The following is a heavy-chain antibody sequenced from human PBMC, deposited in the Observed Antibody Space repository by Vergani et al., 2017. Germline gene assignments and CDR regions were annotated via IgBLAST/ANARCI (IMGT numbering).Heavy chain of an antibody. CDR2: IYWNDDK. V-gene: IGHV2-5*01. CDR3: AHRDIFGSNYEYFDY. CDR1: GFSVSSSGVG. J-gene: IGHJ4*02. D-gene: IGHD4-11*01. Sequence: QITLKESGPTLVKPTQTLTLTCTVSGFSVSSSGVGVAWIRQPPGKALECLAIIYWNDDKRYSPSLMGRLTIAKDTSRNQVVLTMTNMDPVDTATYYCAHRDIFGSNYEYFDYWGPGTLVTVSS.